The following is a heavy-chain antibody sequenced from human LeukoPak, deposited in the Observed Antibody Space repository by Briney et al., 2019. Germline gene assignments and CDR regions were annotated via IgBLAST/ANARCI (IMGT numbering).Heavy chain of an antibody. Sequence: ASVKVSCKASGYTFTGYYMHWVRQAPGQGLEWMGWINPNSGGTNYAQEFQGRATMTRDTSISTAYMVLSRLRSDDTAVYYCARVSQSGVWGSYRYTFDYWGQGTLVTVSS. D-gene: IGHD3-16*02. CDR3: ARVSQSGVWGSYRYTFDY. CDR2: INPNSGGT. V-gene: IGHV1-2*02. J-gene: IGHJ4*02. CDR1: GYTFTGYY.